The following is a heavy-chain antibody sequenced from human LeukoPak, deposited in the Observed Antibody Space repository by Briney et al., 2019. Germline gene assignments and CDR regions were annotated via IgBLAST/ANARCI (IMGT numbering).Heavy chain of an antibody. Sequence: ASVKVSCKASGYTFTGYYMHWVRQAPGQGLEWMGWINPNSGGTNYAQKFQGRVTMTRDTSISTAYMELSRLRSDDTAVYYCARHYYDSSGAAFDIWGQGTMVTVSS. D-gene: IGHD3-22*01. J-gene: IGHJ3*02. CDR1: GYTFTGYY. CDR3: ARHYYDSSGAAFDI. V-gene: IGHV1-2*02. CDR2: INPNSGGT.